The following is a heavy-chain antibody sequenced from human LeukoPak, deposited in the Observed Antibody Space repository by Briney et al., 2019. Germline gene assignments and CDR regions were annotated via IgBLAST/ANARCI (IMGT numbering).Heavy chain of an antibody. CDR1: GFXFSSYW. J-gene: IGHJ4*02. D-gene: IGHD5-12*01. Sequence: PGGSLRLSCAASGFXFSSYWIHWVRQAPGKGLVWVSRINSDGSNTNYADSVKGRFTIPRDNAKNSLYLQMNSLRAEDTAVYYCARGYSGYDFGYYFDFWGQGILVTVSS. V-gene: IGHV3-74*01. CDR3: ARGYSGYDFGYYFDF. CDR2: INSDGSNT.